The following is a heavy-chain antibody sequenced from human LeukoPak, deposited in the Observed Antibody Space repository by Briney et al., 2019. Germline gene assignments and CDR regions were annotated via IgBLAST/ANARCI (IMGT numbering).Heavy chain of an antibody. V-gene: IGHV3-48*04. CDR3: ARLTRYAGDP. D-gene: IGHD3-9*01. Sequence: QPGESLRLSCAASGFTFSSYTMNWVRQAPGKGLEWVSYISSSSSTIYYVDSVKGRFTVSRDNAKNSLYLQMNSLRAEDTAVYYCARLTRYAGDPWGQGTLVIVSS. J-gene: IGHJ5*02. CDR1: GFTFSSYT. CDR2: ISSSSSTI.